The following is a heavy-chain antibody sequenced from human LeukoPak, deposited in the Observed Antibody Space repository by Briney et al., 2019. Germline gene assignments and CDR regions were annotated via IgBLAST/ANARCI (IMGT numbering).Heavy chain of an antibody. Sequence: HGESLKISCAGTGFTFSSYSMNWVRQAPGKGLEWVSYISSCSTTIYYADSVKGRFTISRDNAKNSLCLQMSGLRDEDTAVYYCASGSYGQFDYWGQGTLVTVSS. J-gene: IGHJ4*02. V-gene: IGHV3-48*02. CDR2: ISSCSTTI. CDR1: GFTFSSYS. CDR3: ASGSYGQFDY. D-gene: IGHD5-18*01.